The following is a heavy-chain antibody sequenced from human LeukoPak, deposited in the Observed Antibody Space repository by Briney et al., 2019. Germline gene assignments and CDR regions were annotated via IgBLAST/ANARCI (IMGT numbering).Heavy chain of an antibody. CDR3: ARDRDSSGWYYYYGMDV. CDR2: ISSSSSYI. Sequence: GGSLRLSCVASGFSFSSYSMKWVRQAPGKGLEWVSSISSSSSYIDYADSVKGRFTISRDNAKNSLYLQMNSLRAEDTAVYYCARDRDSSGWYYYYGMDVWGQGTTVTVSS. CDR1: GFSFSSYS. J-gene: IGHJ6*02. D-gene: IGHD6-19*01. V-gene: IGHV3-21*01.